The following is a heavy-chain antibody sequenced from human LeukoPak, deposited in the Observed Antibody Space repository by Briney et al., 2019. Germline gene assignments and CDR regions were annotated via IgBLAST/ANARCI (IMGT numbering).Heavy chain of an antibody. CDR2: IYYSGST. J-gene: IGHJ5*02. CDR1: GGSISSSSCY. Sequence: KSSETLSLTCSVFGGSISSSSCYWGWIRQPPGKGLEWIGSIYYSGSTYYNPSLKSRVTISIDTSKNQFSLKLSSVTAADTAVYYCARHVDGRSWFDPWGQGTLVTVSS. D-gene: IGHD5-12*01. V-gene: IGHV4-39*01. CDR3: ARHVDGRSWFDP.